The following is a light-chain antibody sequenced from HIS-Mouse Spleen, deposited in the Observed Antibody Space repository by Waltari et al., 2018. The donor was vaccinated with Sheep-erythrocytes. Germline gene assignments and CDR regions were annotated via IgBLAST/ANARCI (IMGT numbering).Light chain of an antibody. CDR1: SSDVGGYNY. CDR3: CSYAGSYNHV. Sequence: QSALTQPRSVSGSPGQSVTISCTGTSSDVGGYNYVSWYQQHPGKAPKLMIYDVSKRTSGVPDRFSGSKSGNPTALTISGLQAEDEAEYYCCSYAGSYNHVFATGTKVTVL. CDR2: DVS. V-gene: IGLV2-11*01. J-gene: IGLJ1*01.